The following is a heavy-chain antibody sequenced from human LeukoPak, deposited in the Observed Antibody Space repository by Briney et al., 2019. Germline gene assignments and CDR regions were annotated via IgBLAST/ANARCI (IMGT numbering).Heavy chain of an antibody. V-gene: IGHV1-2*02. CDR2: INPTTGGT. CDR1: GHTFTDYY. Sequence: ASVKVSCKASGHTFTDYYIHWVRQAPGQGFEWMGWINPTTGGTKYARKFQGRVTLTRDTSITAVYMELSRLRSDDTAVYYCASDRVVADYWGQGTLVTVSS. CDR3: ASDRVVADY. J-gene: IGHJ4*02. D-gene: IGHD3-22*01.